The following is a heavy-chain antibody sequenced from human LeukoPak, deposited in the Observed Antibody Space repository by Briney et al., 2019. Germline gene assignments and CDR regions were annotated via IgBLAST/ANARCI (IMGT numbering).Heavy chain of an antibody. J-gene: IGHJ5*02. CDR1: GFIFSDYY. CDR3: ARDADEHLDR. V-gene: IGHV3-11*01. Sequence: GGSLRLSCTASGFIFSDYYMNWIRQAPGKGLEWVSFISGSGTTIYHADFVKGRFTISRDNAKNSLFLQMNSLRAEDTAVYYCARDADEHLDRWGQGTLVTVSS. D-gene: IGHD1/OR15-1a*01. CDR2: ISGSGTTI.